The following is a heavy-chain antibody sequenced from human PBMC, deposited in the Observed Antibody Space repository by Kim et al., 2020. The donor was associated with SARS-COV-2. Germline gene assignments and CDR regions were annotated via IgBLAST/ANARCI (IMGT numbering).Heavy chain of an antibody. V-gene: IGHV4-39*01. J-gene: IGHJ4*02. D-gene: IGHD4-17*01. Sequence: YSTPPLQRRVTISVATSKNQFSLKLSSVTAADTAVYYCAGDGDYQPFDYWGQGTLVTVSS. CDR3: AGDGDYQPFDY.